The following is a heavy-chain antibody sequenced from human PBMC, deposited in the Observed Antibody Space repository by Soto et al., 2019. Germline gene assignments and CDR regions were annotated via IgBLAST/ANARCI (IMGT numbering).Heavy chain of an antibody. J-gene: IGHJ3*02. CDR2: ISAYNGNT. Sequence: GSVEACCKAYGYPFTSHGISLVRQAPGQGLEWMGWISAYNGNTNYAQKLQGRVTMTTYTSTSTAYMELRSLRSDDTAVYYCARGFWSGYYTSGAFDIWGQGTMVTVSS. CDR1: GYPFTSHG. V-gene: IGHV1-18*04. D-gene: IGHD3-3*01. CDR3: ARGFWSGYYTSGAFDI.